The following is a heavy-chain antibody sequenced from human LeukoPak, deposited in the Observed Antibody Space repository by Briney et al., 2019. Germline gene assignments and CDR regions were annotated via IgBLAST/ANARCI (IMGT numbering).Heavy chain of an antibody. D-gene: IGHD1-26*01. V-gene: IGHV1-69*13. Sequence: ASVKVSCKASGGTFSSYAISWVRQAPGQGLEWMGGINPIFGTANYAQKFQGRVTITADESTSTAYMELSSLRSEDTAVYYCARVPFSGSYYAADFDYWGQGTLVTVSS. CDR3: ARVPFSGSYYAADFDY. CDR2: INPIFGTA. J-gene: IGHJ4*02. CDR1: GGTFSSYA.